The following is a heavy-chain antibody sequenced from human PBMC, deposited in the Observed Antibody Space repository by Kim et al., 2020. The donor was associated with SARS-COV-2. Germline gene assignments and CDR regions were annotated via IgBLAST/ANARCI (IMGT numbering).Heavy chain of an antibody. CDR2: ST. D-gene: IGHD6-13*01. Sequence: STSYAQKFQGRVSMTREPSTSTVYMELSSLRSEDTAVYYCARDAAAGYFDYWGQGTLVTVSS. CDR3: ARDAAAGYFDY. J-gene: IGHJ4*02. V-gene: IGHV1-46*01.